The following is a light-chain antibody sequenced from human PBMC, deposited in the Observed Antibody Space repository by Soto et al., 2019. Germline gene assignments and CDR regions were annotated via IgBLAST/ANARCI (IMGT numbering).Light chain of an antibody. CDR1: QSVSSG. J-gene: IGKJ4*01. CDR3: QQRSDWPLT. Sequence: IVLTQSPATLSLSPGEGATLSCRASQSVSSGLAWYQQKPGQAPRLLIYDASERDTGTPVRFSGGGSGTDFTLTISGLEPEDFAFYYCQQRSDWPLTFGGGTKLEIK. CDR2: DAS. V-gene: IGKV3-11*01.